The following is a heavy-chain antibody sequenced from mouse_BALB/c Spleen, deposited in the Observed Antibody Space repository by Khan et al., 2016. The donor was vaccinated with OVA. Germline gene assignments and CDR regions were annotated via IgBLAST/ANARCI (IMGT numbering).Heavy chain of an antibody. Sequence: QMQLEESGPGLVAPSQSLSITCTVSVFSLTSYGVHWVRQPPGKGLEWLGVIWAGGSTNYNSALMSRLSISKDNSKSQVFLKMNSLQTDDTAMYYCARDYDYVGMDYWGQGTSVTVSS. CDR2: IWAGGST. D-gene: IGHD2-4*01. V-gene: IGHV2-9*02. CDR3: ARDYDYVGMDY. J-gene: IGHJ4*01. CDR1: VFSLTSYG.